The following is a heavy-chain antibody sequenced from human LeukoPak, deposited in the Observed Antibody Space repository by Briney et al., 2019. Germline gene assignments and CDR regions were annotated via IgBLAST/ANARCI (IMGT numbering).Heavy chain of an antibody. J-gene: IGHJ4*02. D-gene: IGHD1-26*01. CDR2: INTDGTFI. CDR3: AREARVGGALQY. CDR1: GFTFSEYW. V-gene: IGHV3-74*01. Sequence: PGGTLTLSCAASGFTFSEYWMHWVRQAPGKGLVWVSRINTDGTFIRHADSVQGRSTISRAADKNTLLLQMNSLRAEDAAVDYCAREARVGGALQYWGQGVLVTVSA.